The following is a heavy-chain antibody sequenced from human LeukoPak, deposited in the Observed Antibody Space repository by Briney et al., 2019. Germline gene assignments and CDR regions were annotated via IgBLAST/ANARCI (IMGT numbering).Heavy chain of an antibody. V-gene: IGHV4-34*01. CDR2: INHSGST. CDR1: GGSFSGYY. CDR3: ARRGYSYGYVGSNWFDP. D-gene: IGHD5-18*01. Sequence: PSQTLSLTCAVYGGSFSGYYWSWIRQPPGKGLEWIGEINHSGSTNYNPSLKSRVTISVDTSKNQFSLKLSSVTAADTAVYYCARRGYSYGYVGSNWFDPWGQGTLVTVSS. J-gene: IGHJ5*02.